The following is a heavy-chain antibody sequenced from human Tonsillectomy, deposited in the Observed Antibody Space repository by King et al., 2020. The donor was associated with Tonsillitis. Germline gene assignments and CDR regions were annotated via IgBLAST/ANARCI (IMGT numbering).Heavy chain of an antibody. CDR2: VHFTGNT. V-gene: IGHV4-30-4*07. J-gene: IGHJ4*02. Sequence: QLQESGPGVVRPSQTLSLTCTVSGDSVKTGTYSWTWIRQAPEKGLEWIGYVHFTGNTKYNPSLKSRLTISIDTSRNHFSLKLTSGTAAATAVYYCAKCHSGGTCYSWGRGTLVTVSS. CDR3: AKCHSGGTCYS. D-gene: IGHD2-15*01. CDR1: GDSVKTGTYS.